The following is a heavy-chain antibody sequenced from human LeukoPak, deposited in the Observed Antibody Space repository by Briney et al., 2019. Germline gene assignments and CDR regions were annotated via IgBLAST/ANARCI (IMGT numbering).Heavy chain of an antibody. Sequence: GGSLRLSCVASGFTFSNYGMSCVRQAPGKGLQWVSGISSAGGNAFYADSVKGRFTISRDNSKSTLYLQMNSLRADDTAVYYCAKIYYDFWSGYPYYFDHWGQGTLVTVSS. D-gene: IGHD3-3*01. J-gene: IGHJ4*02. CDR2: ISSAGGNA. V-gene: IGHV3-23*01. CDR3: AKIYYDFWSGYPYYFDH. CDR1: GFTFSNYG.